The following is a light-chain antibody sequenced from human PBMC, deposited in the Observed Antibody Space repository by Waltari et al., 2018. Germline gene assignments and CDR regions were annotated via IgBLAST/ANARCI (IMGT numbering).Light chain of an antibody. CDR3: GARDDSVTGPWV. CDR2: RND. V-gene: IGLV1-47*01. J-gene: IGLJ3*02. Sequence: QSVLTQPPSASGTPGQTVTISCSGSTSTVGSHYVYWYQQLPGMAPKLLLYRNDQRPSGVPDRFSGSKSETSASLAITGLRAEDEADYYCGARDDSVTGPWVFGGGTRLTVL. CDR1: TSTVGSHY.